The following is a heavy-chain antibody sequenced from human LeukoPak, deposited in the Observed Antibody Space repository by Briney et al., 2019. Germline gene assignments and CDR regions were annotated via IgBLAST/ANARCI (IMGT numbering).Heavy chain of an antibody. J-gene: IGHJ4*02. CDR1: GFTFSRYG. Sequence: GGSLRLSCAASGFTFSRYGMHWVRQAPGKGLEYVSSVSGNGGSTYYANSVKGRFIISRDNSKNTLYLQMGSLRAEDMAVYYCAKGQGSWAFDYWGQGTLVTVSS. CDR2: VSGNGGST. CDR3: AKGQGSWAFDY. V-gene: IGHV3-64*01. D-gene: IGHD6-13*01.